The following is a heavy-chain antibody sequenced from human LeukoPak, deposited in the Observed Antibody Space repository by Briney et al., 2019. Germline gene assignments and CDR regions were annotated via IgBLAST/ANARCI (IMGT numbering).Heavy chain of an antibody. D-gene: IGHD2-15*01. V-gene: IGHV3-66*01. Sequence: SGGSLRLSCAASGFPVSSNYMNWVRQAPGKGLEWVSVIYSGGRTYYADSVKGRFIISRDNSKNTLYLQMNSLRAEDTAVYYCARGDRAASGFDYWGQGTLVTVSS. J-gene: IGHJ4*02. CDR1: GFPVSSNY. CDR3: ARGDRAASGFDY. CDR2: IYSGGRT.